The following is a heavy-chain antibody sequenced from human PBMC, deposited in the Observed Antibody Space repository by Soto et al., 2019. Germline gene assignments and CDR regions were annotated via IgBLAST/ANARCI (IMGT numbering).Heavy chain of an antibody. V-gene: IGHV4-34*01. J-gene: IGHJ4*02. D-gene: IGHD2-15*01. Sequence: QVQLQQWGAGLLKPSETLSLTCAVYGGSFSGYYWSWIRQPPGKGLEWIGEINHSGSTNYNPSLKSRVTISVDTSKNQFSLKLSSVTAADTAVYYCARLGIAEADYWGQGTLVTVSS. CDR2: INHSGST. CDR1: GGSFSGYY. CDR3: ARLGIAEADY.